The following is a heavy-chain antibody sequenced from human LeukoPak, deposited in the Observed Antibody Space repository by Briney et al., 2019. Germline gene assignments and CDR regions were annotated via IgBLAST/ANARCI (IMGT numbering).Heavy chain of an antibody. D-gene: IGHD1-1*01. CDR1: GGSISSGGYS. CDR3: TRHVVGGSRAGTTRDY. J-gene: IGHJ4*02. V-gene: IGHV4-30-2*01. Sequence: SQTLSLTCAVSGGSISSGGYSWSWIRQPPGKGLEWIGYIYHSGSTYYNPSLKSRVTISVDRSKNQFSLKLSSVTAADTAVYYCTRHVVGGSRAGTTRDYWGQGTLVTVSS. CDR2: IYHSGST.